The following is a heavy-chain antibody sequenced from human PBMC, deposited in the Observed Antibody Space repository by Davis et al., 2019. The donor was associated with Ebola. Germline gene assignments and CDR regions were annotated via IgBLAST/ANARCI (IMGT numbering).Heavy chain of an antibody. CDR1: GYSISSGYY. CDR3: ARGDFWSGYIREYYFDY. D-gene: IGHD3-3*01. CDR2: IYHSGST. V-gene: IGHV4-38-2*02. J-gene: IGHJ4*02. Sequence: PSETLSLTCTVSGYSISSGYYWGWIRHPPGKGLEWIGSIYHSGSTYYNPSLKSRVTISVDTSKNQFSLKLSSVTAADTAVYYCARGDFWSGYIREYYFDYWGQGTLVTVSS.